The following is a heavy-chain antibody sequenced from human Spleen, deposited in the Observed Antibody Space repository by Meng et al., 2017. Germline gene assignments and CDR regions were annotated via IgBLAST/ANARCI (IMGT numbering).Heavy chain of an antibody. J-gene: IGHJ5*02. CDR3: AIGPYCGGDCLNWFDP. Sequence: VQRVQFGAGGKKPGSSVKVSCKASGGTLSSYVISWVRQAPGQGLEWMGGIIPIFGTAHYAQKFQGRATITTDESTSTAYMELSSLRSEDTAVYYCAIGPYCGGDCLNWFDPWGQGTLVTVSS. V-gene: IGHV1-69*05. D-gene: IGHD2-21*02. CDR2: IIPIFGTA. CDR1: GGTLSSYV.